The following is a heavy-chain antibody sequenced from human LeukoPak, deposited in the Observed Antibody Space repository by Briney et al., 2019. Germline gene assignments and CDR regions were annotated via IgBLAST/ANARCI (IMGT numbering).Heavy chain of an antibody. Sequence: PGGSLRLSCAASGFIFSNYWMSWVRQAPGKGLEWVANIKPDGSETNYVDSLKGRFTISRDNAKNSVYLQMKRLRAEDTAVYYCAGPPQAGPFDYWGQGVLVSVSS. D-gene: IGHD6-19*01. V-gene: IGHV3-7*01. J-gene: IGHJ4*02. CDR1: GFIFSNYW. CDR2: IKPDGSET. CDR3: AGPPQAGPFDY.